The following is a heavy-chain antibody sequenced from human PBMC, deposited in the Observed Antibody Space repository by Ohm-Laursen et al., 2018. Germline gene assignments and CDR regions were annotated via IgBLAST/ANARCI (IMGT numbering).Heavy chain of an antibody. CDR3: TKGCSNTCYIRVVF. V-gene: IGHV3-23*01. J-gene: IGHJ4*02. CDR2: ISGSGGST. D-gene: IGHD2-2*01. CDR1: GFTFSSYA. Sequence: SLRLSCAASGFTFSSYAMSWVRQAPGKGLEWVSAISGSGGSTYYADSVKGRFTISRDNSKNTLYLQMHSLRAEDTAVYYCTKGCSNTCYIRVVFWGQGTLVTVSS.